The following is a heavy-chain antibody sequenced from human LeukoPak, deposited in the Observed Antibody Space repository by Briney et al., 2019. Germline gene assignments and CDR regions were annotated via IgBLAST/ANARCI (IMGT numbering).Heavy chain of an antibody. V-gene: IGHV1-2*02. D-gene: IGHD3-3*01. CDR2: INPNSGGT. CDR1: GYTFTGYY. CDR3: ARDLAGADYDFWSGFEDY. Sequence: ASVEVSCKASGYTFTGYYMHWVRQAPGQGLEWMGWINPNSGGTNYAQKFQGRVTMTRDTSISTAYMELSRLRSDDTAVYYCARDLAGADYDFWSGFEDYWGQGTLVTVSS. J-gene: IGHJ4*02.